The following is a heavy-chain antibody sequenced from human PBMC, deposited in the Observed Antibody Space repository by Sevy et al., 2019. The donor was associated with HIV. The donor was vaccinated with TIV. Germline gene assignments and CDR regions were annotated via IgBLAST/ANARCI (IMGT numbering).Heavy chain of an antibody. Sequence: GGSLRLSCAASGFTFRTYSMNWVRQAPGKGLEWLSSISEVSRYIYYSDSGKGRFTISRANAKNFLFLQMNNLRVEDTAIYYCARDFTVFGVVSGIDYWGQGNLVTVSS. J-gene: IGHJ4*02. CDR3: ARDFTVFGVVSGIDY. D-gene: IGHD3-3*01. CDR2: ISEVSRYI. V-gene: IGHV3-21*04. CDR1: GFTFRTYS.